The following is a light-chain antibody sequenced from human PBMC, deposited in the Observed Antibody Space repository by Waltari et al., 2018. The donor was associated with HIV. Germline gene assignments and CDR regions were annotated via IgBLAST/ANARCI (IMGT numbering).Light chain of an antibody. CDR2: EVS. V-gene: IGLV2-14*01. Sequence: QSALTQPASVSGSPGQSLTISCTGTSSYVGGYNFVSWYQQDTGKDTKLMIYEVSNRASGVCDRISGSKSANTASLTIFGLRAEDEADYHSISYTTSSTPYVLGTGTTVTVL. CDR1: SSYVGGYNF. J-gene: IGLJ1*01. CDR3: ISYTTSSTPYV.